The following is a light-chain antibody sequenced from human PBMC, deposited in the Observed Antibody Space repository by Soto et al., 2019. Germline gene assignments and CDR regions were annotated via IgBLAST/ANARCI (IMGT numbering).Light chain of an antibody. V-gene: IGKV1-33*01. J-gene: IGKJ5*01. Sequence: DSPMTQSPSSLSASVGDRVTITCQESQDISNYLNWYQQKPGKAPKLLIYDPSNLETGVPSRFSGSESGTDFTFTISSLQPEVIATYYCQEYDNLPPGITFGQGTRLEIK. CDR3: QEYDNLPPGIT. CDR2: DPS. CDR1: QDISNY.